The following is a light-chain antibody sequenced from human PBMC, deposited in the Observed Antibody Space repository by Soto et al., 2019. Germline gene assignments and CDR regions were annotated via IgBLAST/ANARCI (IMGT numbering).Light chain of an antibody. CDR1: QNVGYY. V-gene: IGKV1-39*01. CDR2: AVS. Sequence: DIQLTQSPSSLSASVGDRTSITCRTSQNVGYYLNWYQERPGKAPKVLIYAVSDLERAVPPRFSASGSETDFTLTSSGLEPEDVATYYCQRSGIPWTFGPGTKVEMK. CDR3: QRSGIPWT. J-gene: IGKJ1*01.